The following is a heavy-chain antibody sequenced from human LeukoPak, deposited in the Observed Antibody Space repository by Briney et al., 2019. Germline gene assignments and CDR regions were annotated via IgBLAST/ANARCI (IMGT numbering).Heavy chain of an antibody. CDR2: TSSSDDGK. J-gene: IGHJ4*02. V-gene: IGHV3-23*01. Sequence: GGSLRLSCTVSGFSLSSYAMSWVRRAPGKGLEWVSATSSSDDGKYYADSVRGRFTISRDNSRNTMYLQMNSLRAEDGAVYYCAKAPVTSCRGAFCYPFDSWGQGTLVTVSS. D-gene: IGHD2-15*01. CDR3: AKAPVTSCRGAFCYPFDS. CDR1: GFSLSSYA.